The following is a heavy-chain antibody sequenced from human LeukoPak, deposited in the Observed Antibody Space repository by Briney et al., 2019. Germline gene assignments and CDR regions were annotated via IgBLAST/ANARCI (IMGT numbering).Heavy chain of an antibody. CDR3: ARDKAVTTELTQYFQH. Sequence: GASVKVSCKASGGTFSSYAISWVRQAPGQGLEWMGGIIPIFGTANYAQKFQGRVTITADESTSTAYMELSSLRSDDTAVYYCARDKAVTTELTQYFQHWGQGALVTVSS. V-gene: IGHV1-69*01. D-gene: IGHD4-11*01. J-gene: IGHJ1*01. CDR2: IIPIFGTA. CDR1: GGTFSSYA.